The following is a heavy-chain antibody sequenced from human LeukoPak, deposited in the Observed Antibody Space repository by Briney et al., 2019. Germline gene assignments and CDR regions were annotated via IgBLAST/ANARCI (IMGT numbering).Heavy chain of an antibody. CDR1: GYIFSDYT. CDR3: ARARWTSTVTTYYLDY. Sequence: ASVKVSCKASGYIFSDYTIQWVRQAPGQGLEWMGWINAGNGKTKYSQKFQGRVTITRDTSASTAYMELSGLRSEDTAEYYCARARWTSTVTTYYLDYWGQGTLVTVSS. CDR2: INAGNGKT. V-gene: IGHV1-3*01. J-gene: IGHJ4*02. D-gene: IGHD4-17*01.